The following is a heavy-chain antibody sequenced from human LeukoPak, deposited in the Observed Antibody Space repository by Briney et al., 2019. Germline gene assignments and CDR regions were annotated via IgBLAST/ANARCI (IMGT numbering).Heavy chain of an antibody. D-gene: IGHD2-21*01. V-gene: IGHV1-46*03. Sequence: ASVKVSCKASGYTSTSYYMHWVRQAPGQGLEWMGIINPSGGSTSYAQKFQGRVTMTRDTSTSTVHMELSSVRSEDTAVYYCARDGCGGDCYQGDYFDYWGQGTLVTVSS. J-gene: IGHJ4*02. CDR3: ARDGCGGDCYQGDYFDY. CDR1: GYTSTSYY. CDR2: INPSGGST.